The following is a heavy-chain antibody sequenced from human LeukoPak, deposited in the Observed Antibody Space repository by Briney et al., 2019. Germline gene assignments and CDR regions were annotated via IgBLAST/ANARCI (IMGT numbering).Heavy chain of an antibody. V-gene: IGHV3-21*01. CDR1: GFTFSSYS. D-gene: IGHD5-18*01. CDR2: ISSSSSYI. Sequence: GGSLRLSCAASGFTFSSYSMNWVRQAPGKGLEWVSSISSSSSYIYYADSVKGRFTISRDNAKNSLYLQMNSLRAEDTAVYYCARDGSGYSYGWRGYFDYWGQGTLVTVSS. CDR3: ARDGSGYSYGWRGYFDY. J-gene: IGHJ4*02.